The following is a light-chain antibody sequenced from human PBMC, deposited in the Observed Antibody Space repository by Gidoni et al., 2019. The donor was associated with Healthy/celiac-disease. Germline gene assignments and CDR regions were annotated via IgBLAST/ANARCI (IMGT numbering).Light chain of an antibody. V-gene: IGKV3-20*01. CDR1: QSVSSSY. J-gene: IGKJ5*01. CDR3: QQYGSSSIT. Sequence: EIVLTPSPGTLSLSPGARATLSCRASQSVSSSYLAWYQQKPGQAPRLLIYGASSRATGIPDRFSGSGSGTDFTLTISRLEPEDFAVYYCQQYGSSSITFGQGTRLEIK. CDR2: GAS.